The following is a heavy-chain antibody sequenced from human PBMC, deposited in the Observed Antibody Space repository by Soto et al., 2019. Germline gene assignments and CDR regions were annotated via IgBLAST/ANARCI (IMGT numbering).Heavy chain of an antibody. J-gene: IGHJ5*02. Sequence: GGSMRLSCAASELTISSFAMSWIRQAPGKGLEWVSAISGSGGSTYYADSVKGRFTISRDNSKNTLYLQMNSLRAEDTAVYYCALAVAGMLAWFDPWGQGTLVTVSS. D-gene: IGHD6-19*01. V-gene: IGHV3-23*01. CDR2: ISGSGGST. CDR1: ELTISSFA. CDR3: ALAVAGMLAWFDP.